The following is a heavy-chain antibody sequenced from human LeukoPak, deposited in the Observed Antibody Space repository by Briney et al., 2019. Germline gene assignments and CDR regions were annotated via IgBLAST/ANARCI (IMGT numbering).Heavy chain of an antibody. CDR3: SAVQYYDILTGYYNAFDI. J-gene: IGHJ3*02. V-gene: IGHV1-58*01. Sequence: ASVKVSCKASGFTFTSSAVQWVRQARGQRLEWIGWIVVGSGNTNYAQKFQERVTITRDMSTSTAYMELSSLRSEDTAVYYCSAVQYYDILTGYYNAFDIWGQGTMVTVSS. D-gene: IGHD3-9*01. CDR1: GFTFTSSA. CDR2: IVVGSGNT.